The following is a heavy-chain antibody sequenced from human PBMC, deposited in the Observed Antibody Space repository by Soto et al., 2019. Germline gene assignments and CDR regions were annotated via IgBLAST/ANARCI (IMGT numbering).Heavy chain of an antibody. CDR1: GYPFTSYD. CDR2: MNPTSWNT. D-gene: IGHD3-16*01. CDR3: ARERGSGGGNH. J-gene: IGHJ5*02. V-gene: IGHV1-8*01. Sequence: QVQLVQSGAEVKKPGASVKVSCKASGYPFTSYDINWVRQATGQGLEWMGWMNPTSWNTGYAQKYQGRVTMTRQTSRTAAYMELGSLRSEEAAVYYCARERGSGGGNHWGQGALVTVSS.